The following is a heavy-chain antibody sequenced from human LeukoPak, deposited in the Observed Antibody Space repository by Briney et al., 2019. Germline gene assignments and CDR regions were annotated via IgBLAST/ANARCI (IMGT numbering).Heavy chain of an antibody. V-gene: IGHV1-18*01. CDR3: ARGQTVVTPRDWFDP. CDR1: GYTFTSYG. J-gene: IGHJ5*02. D-gene: IGHD4-23*01. Sequence: ASVKVSCKASGYTFTSYGISWVRQAPGQGLEWMGWISAYNGNTNYAQKLQGRVTMTTDTSTSTAYMELRSLRSDDTAVYYCARGQTVVTPRDWFDPWGQGTLVTVSS. CDR2: ISAYNGNT.